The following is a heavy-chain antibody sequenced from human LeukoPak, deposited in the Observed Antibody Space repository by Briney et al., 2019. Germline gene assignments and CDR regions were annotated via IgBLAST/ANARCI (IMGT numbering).Heavy chain of an antibody. J-gene: IGHJ4*02. CDR3: AKVPFYDILTGLLL. CDR2: FSGTLGSP. V-gene: IGHV3-23*01. CDR1: GFTFSSYA. Sequence: PGGSLRLSCAASGFTFSSYAMSWVRQAPGKGLEWVSAFSGTLGSPYYADSVKGRFTISRDNSKNTLYLQMNSLRAEDTAVYYCAKVPFYDILTGLLLWGQGTLVTVSS. D-gene: IGHD3-9*01.